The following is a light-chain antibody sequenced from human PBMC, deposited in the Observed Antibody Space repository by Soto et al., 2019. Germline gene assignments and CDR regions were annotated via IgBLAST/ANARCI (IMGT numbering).Light chain of an antibody. CDR1: RDDIGAYDY. Sequence: SVLTQPASVSGSPGQSITISCAGTRDDIGAYDYVSWYQQHPGNAPKLLVYEVTNRPSGVSDRFSGSKSGNTASLTISGLQAEDEADYYCNSYTNSSAVVFXGGTKVTVL. CDR3: NSYTNSSAVV. J-gene: IGLJ2*01. V-gene: IGLV2-14*01. CDR2: EVT.